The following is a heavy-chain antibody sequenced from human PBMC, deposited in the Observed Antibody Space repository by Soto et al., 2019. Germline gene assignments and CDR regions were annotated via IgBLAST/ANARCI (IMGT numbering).Heavy chain of an antibody. CDR2: IYHSGST. Sequence: SETLALTCTVSGDSMSNTNWWSWVRQPPGKGLEWIGEIYHSGSTNYNPSFKSRVTISVDKSKNQFSLNLTSVTAADTAVYYCAKRTLRRLRFVETHWGQGTLVTVSS. V-gene: IGHV4-4*02. J-gene: IGHJ4*02. CDR3: AKRTLRRLRFVETH. CDR1: GDSMSNTNW. D-gene: IGHD3-3*01.